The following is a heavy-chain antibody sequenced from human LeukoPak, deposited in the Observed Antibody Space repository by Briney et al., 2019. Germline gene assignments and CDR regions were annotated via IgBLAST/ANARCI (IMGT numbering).Heavy chain of an antibody. Sequence: GGSLRLSCAASGFTFSFFGMHWVRQAPGKGLEWVAVISFDGSNKYYADSVEGRFTISRDNSNNTLFLQMNTLRIEDTAVYYCAKDQRGYLFDAFDIWSQGTMVTVSS. CDR1: GFTFSFFG. J-gene: IGHJ3*02. CDR3: AKDQRGYLFDAFDI. CDR2: ISFDGSNK. D-gene: IGHD5-18*01. V-gene: IGHV3-30*18.